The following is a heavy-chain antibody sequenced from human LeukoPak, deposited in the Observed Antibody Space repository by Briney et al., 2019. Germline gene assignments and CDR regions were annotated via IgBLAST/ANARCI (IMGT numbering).Heavy chain of an antibody. CDR3: ARGGMTTVVTTPDY. Sequence: GGSLRLSCAASGFTFSDHYMDWVRQASGKGLEWVGRTRNKANSYSTEYAASVRGRFTISRDDSKNSLYLQMNSLKTEDTAVYYCARGGMTTVVTTPDYWGQGTLVIVSS. CDR2: TRNKANSYST. V-gene: IGHV3-72*01. J-gene: IGHJ4*02. CDR1: GFTFSDHY. D-gene: IGHD4-23*01.